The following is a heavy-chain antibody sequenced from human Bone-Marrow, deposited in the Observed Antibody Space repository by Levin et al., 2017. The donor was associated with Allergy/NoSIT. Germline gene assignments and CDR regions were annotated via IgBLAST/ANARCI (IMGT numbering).Heavy chain of an antibody. CDR3: ARVMDTAMVTDYGMDV. J-gene: IGHJ6*02. CDR2: ISRDSNNV. Sequence: GGSLRLSCAASGFTFTTYKMNWVRQAPGKGLEWISSISRDSNNVYYADSLKGRFTVSRDNGKGLLFLQLNSLRVGDTAVYYCARVMDTAMVTDYGMDVWGQGTTVTVSS. CDR1: GFTFTTYK. V-gene: IGHV3-21*04. D-gene: IGHD5-18*01.